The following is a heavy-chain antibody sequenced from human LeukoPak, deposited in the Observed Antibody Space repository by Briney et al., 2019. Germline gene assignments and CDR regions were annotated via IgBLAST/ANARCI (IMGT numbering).Heavy chain of an antibody. CDR1: GGYFSGTY. J-gene: IGHJ6*03. V-gene: IGHV4-34*01. Sequence: PSETLSLTCAVYGGYFSGTYWSWIRQPPGKGLEWIGEINHSGSTNYNPSLKSRVTISVDTSKNQFSLTLSSVTAADTAVYYCARYNYGLRGYFYMDVWGKGTTVTVSS. CDR2: INHSGST. CDR3: ARYNYGLRGYFYMDV. D-gene: IGHD5-18*01.